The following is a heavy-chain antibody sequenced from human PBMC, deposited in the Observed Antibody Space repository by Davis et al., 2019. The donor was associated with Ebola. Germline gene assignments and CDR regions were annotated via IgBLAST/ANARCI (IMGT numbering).Heavy chain of an antibody. CDR2: IWYDGSNK. Sequence: GESLKISCAASGFTFSSYGMHWVRQAPGKGLEWVAVIWYDGSNKYYADSVKGRFTISRDNAKNSLYLQMNSLRAEDTAVYYCARRKRDYYDSSGYYGYFDYWGQGTLVTVSS. CDR3: ARRKRDYYDSSGYYGYFDY. V-gene: IGHV3-33*03. J-gene: IGHJ4*02. CDR1: GFTFSSYG. D-gene: IGHD3-22*01.